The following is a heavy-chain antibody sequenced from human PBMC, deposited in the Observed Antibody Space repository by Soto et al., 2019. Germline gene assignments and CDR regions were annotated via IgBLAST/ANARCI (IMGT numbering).Heavy chain of an antibody. CDR3: ARRGFDY. V-gene: IGHV1-46*01. CDR2: INPSNGRT. Sequence: GASVKVSCKASGYTFTSYAMHWVRQAPGQGLEWMGVINPSNGRTTYAQNFQARVTMTRDTSTSTVYIELRSLSSDDTAVYYCARRGFDYWGQGTPVTVS. J-gene: IGHJ4*02. CDR1: GYTFTSYA.